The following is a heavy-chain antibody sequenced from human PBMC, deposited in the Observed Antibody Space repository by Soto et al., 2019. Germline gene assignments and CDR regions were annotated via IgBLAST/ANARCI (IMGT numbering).Heavy chain of an antibody. CDR3: ASEHYYYDSSGYWSSGQYYFDY. D-gene: IGHD3-22*01. CDR1: GFTFSSYS. CDR2: ISSSSSTI. J-gene: IGHJ4*02. V-gene: IGHV3-48*02. Sequence: GGSLRLSCAASGFTFSSYSMNWVRQAPGKGLEWVSYISSSSSTIYYADSVKGRFTISRDNAKNSLYLQMNSLRDEDTAVYYCASEHYYYDSSGYWSSGQYYFDYWGQGTLVTVS.